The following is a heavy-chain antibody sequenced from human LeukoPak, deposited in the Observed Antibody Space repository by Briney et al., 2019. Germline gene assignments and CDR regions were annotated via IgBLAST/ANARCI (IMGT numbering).Heavy chain of an antibody. CDR3: ARGVRGGSSFDS. D-gene: IGHD1-26*01. CDR1: GYIFTGYY. V-gene: IGHV1-2*02. J-gene: IGHJ4*02. Sequence: GASVKVSCKASGYIFTGYYVQWVRQAPGQGLQWMGWINPNSGGADYARNFQGRVTMTRDTSISTAYLELNRLRSDDTAVYYCARGVRGGSSFDSWGQGTLVTVSS. CDR2: INPNSGGA.